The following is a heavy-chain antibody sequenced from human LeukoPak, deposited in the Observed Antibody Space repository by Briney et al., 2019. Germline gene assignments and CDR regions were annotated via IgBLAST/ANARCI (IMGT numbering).Heavy chain of an antibody. D-gene: IGHD6-13*01. CDR2: IYSGGST. CDR3: AMRGNTWYDC. Sequence: GGSLRLSCAASGFTVSSKYMSWVRQAPGKGLEWVPVIYSGGSTYCADSVKGRSTISRDDSKNTVDLQMNSLRVEDTAVYYCAMRGNTWYDCWGQGTLVTVSS. CDR1: GFTVSSKY. J-gene: IGHJ4*02. V-gene: IGHV3-53*01.